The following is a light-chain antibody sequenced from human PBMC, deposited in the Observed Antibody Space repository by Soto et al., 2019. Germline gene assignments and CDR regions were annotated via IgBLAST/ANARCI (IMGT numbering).Light chain of an antibody. CDR1: QSVSSAY. CDR2: GVS. CDR3: QQRSNWPIT. Sequence: EIVLTQSPGTLSLSPGERATLSCRASQSVSSAYSAWYQQKPGQAHRLLIYGVSTRATGIEDRFSGSGSGTDFTLTISSLEPEDFAVYYCQQRSNWPITFGQGTRLEIK. V-gene: IGKV3-11*01. J-gene: IGKJ5*01.